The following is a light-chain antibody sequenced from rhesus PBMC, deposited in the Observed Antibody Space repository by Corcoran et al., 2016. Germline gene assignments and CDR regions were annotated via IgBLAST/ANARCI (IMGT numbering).Light chain of an antibody. CDR2: KAS. Sequence: DIQMTQSPSSLSASVGDRVTITCRTSENVNNYLNWYQQKPGKAPKLLIYKASTLQSGVPSRLSGSGSGTEYTFTIRSLQSADFATYYCQHNYGTPLTFGGVTKVEIK. CDR1: ENVNNY. V-gene: IGKV1-74*01. J-gene: IGKJ4*01. CDR3: QHNYGTPLT.